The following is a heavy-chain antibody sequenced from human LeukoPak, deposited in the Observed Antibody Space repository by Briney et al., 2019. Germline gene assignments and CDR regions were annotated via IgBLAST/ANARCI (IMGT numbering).Heavy chain of an antibody. CDR3: ARTILRFLEWLLPNDAFDI. D-gene: IGHD3-3*01. V-gene: IGHV1-18*01. J-gene: IGHJ3*02. CDR2: ISAYNGNT. Sequence: ASVKVSCKASGGTFSSYTISWVRQAPGQGLEWMGWISAYNGNTNYAQKLQGRVTMTTDTSTSTAYMELRSLRSDDTAVYYCARTILRFLEWLLPNDAFDIWGRGTMVTVSS. CDR1: GGTFSSYT.